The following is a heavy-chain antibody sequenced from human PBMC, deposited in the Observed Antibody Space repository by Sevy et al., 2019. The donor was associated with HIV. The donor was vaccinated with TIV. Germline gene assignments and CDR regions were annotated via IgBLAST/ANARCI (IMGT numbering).Heavy chain of an antibody. CDR1: GFSLSTSGVG. J-gene: IGHJ5*02. V-gene: IGHV2-5*02. CDR2: IYWDDNK. CDR3: AQVDYGDYVGRFDP. Sequence: SGPTLVKPTQTLTLTCIFSGFSLSTSGVGVGWIRQPPGKALEWLAVIYWDDNKRYSPSLQSRLTITKDTSKNQVVLTTNTMVPEDTATYYCAQVDYGDYVGRFDPWGQGNLVTVSS. D-gene: IGHD4-17*01.